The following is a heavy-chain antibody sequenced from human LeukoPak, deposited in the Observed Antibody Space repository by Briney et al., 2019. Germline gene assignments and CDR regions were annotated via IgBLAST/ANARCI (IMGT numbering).Heavy chain of an antibody. CDR3: AKSDCGSDGCKLYDY. D-gene: IGHD2-21*01. V-gene: IGHV3-23*01. Sequence: PGRSLRLSCAASGFTFRNFAMAWVRQAPGKGLEWVSSITDTGDATGYTESVKGRFTISRDNSKGTVWLQMNSLRAEDTAIYYCAKSDCGSDGCKLYDYWAQGTQVTVS. CDR2: ITDTGDAT. CDR1: GFTFRNFA. J-gene: IGHJ4*02.